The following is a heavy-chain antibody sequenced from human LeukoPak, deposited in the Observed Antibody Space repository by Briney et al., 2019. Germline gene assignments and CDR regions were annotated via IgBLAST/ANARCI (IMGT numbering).Heavy chain of an antibody. J-gene: IGHJ4*02. V-gene: IGHV4-59*01. Sequence: SETLSLTCAVSGGSISSYYWSWIRQPPGKGLEWIGYIYYSGSTNYTPSLKSRVTISVDTSKNQFSLKLSSVTAADTAVYFCARGQLGIGGDYWGQGTLVTVSS. CDR2: IYYSGST. CDR3: ARGQLGIGGDY. D-gene: IGHD7-27*01. CDR1: GGSISSYY.